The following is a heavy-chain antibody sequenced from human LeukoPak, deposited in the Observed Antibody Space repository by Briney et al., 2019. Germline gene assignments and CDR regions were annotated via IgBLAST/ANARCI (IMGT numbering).Heavy chain of an antibody. CDR3: ARAWPSGYSQRVFDY. CDR2: IYYSGST. J-gene: IGHJ4*02. V-gene: IGHV4-39*07. Sequence: PSETLSLTYTVSGGSISSSSYYWGWIRQPPGKGLEWIGSIYYSGSTYYNPSLKSRVTISVDTSKNQFSLKLSSVTAADTAVYYCARAWPSGYSQRVFDYWGQGTLVTVSS. CDR1: GGSISSSSYY. D-gene: IGHD3-22*01.